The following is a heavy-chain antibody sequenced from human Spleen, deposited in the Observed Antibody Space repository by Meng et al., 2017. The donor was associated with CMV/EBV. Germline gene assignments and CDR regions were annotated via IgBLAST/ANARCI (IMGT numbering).Heavy chain of an antibody. V-gene: IGHV3-9*01. CDR3: AKDADGSGYHYFDN. J-gene: IGHJ4*02. D-gene: IGHD3-22*01. Sequence: SLKISCAASGFIFGDYAMHWVRQAPGKGLEWVSAISWNSGNIAYEDSVRGRFTISRDNAKNSLYLQMNSLRPEDTAFYYCAKDADGSGYHYFDNWGQGTLVTVSS. CDR2: ISWNSGNI. CDR1: GFIFGDYA.